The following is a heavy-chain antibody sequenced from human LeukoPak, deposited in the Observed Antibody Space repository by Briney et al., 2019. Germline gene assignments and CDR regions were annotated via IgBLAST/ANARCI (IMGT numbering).Heavy chain of an antibody. D-gene: IGHD3-22*01. V-gene: IGHV4-31*03. Sequence: SETLSLTCTVSGGSISSGGYYWSWIRQHPGKGLEWIGYIYYSGSTYYNPSLKSRVTISVDTSKNQFSLKLGSVTAADTAVYYCARDQKGLYYYDSSGYYQNHYYYYGMDVWGQGTTVTVSS. CDR1: GGSISSGGYY. CDR2: IYYSGST. CDR3: ARDQKGLYYYDSSGYYQNHYYYYGMDV. J-gene: IGHJ6*02.